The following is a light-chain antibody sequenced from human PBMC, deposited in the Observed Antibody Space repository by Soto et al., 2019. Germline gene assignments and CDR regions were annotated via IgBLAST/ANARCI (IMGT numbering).Light chain of an antibody. CDR2: GAS. J-gene: IGKJ1*01. CDR1: QSVRNNY. V-gene: IGKV3-20*01. Sequence: ESVFTQSPGALSLSPGERAALSCRASQSVRNNYLAWYQQKPGQAPRLLIYGASNRATGIPDRFSGSGSGTDFTLTISRLEPEDFAVYYCQQYGSSGTFGQGTKVDIK. CDR3: QQYGSSGT.